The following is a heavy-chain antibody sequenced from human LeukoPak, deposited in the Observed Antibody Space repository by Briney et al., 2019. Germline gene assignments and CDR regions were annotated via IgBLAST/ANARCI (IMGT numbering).Heavy chain of an antibody. Sequence: ASVKVSCKASGYIFTGNYIHWVRQAPGQGLEWMGWINSNNGGTNYAQKLQGRVTMTTDTSTSTAYMELRSLRSDDTAVYYCARTAAADHLGYWGQGTLVTVSS. D-gene: IGHD6-13*01. J-gene: IGHJ4*02. CDR1: GYIFTGNY. CDR2: INSNNGGT. CDR3: ARTAAADHLGY. V-gene: IGHV1-18*04.